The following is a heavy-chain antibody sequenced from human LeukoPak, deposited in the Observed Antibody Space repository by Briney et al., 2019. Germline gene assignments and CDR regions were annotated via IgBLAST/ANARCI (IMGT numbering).Heavy chain of an antibody. CDR1: GFTFSSYG. Sequence: GRSLRLSCAASGFTFSSYGMHWVRQAPGKGLEWVAVIWYDGSNKYYADSVKGRFTISRDNSKNTLYLQMNSLRAEDTAVYYCASEGRTYYYDSSGDPPHDYWGQGTLVTVSS. D-gene: IGHD3-22*01. CDR3: ASEGRTYYYDSSGDPPHDY. J-gene: IGHJ4*02. CDR2: IWYDGSNK. V-gene: IGHV3-33*01.